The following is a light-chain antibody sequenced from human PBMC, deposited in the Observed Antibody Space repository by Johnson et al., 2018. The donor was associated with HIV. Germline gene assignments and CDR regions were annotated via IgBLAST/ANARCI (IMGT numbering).Light chain of an antibody. CDR3: GTWDSSLSAGRV. V-gene: IGLV1-51*02. CDR2: EDN. J-gene: IGLJ1*01. Sequence: QSVLTQSPSVSAAPGQKVTISCSGSSSNIENNYVSWYQQLPGTAPKLLIYEDNRRPSGTPDRFSGSKSGTSATLGITGLQTGDEADYYCGTWDSSLSAGRVFGTGTKVTVL. CDR1: SSNIENNY.